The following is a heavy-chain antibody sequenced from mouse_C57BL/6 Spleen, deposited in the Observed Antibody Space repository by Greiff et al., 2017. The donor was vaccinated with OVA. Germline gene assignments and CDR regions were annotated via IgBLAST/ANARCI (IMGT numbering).Heavy chain of an antibody. CDR2: IDPSDSYT. CDR1: GYPFTSYW. J-gene: IGHJ4*01. Sequence: VQLQQPGAELVMPGASVKLSCKASGYPFTSYWMHWVKQRPGQGLEWIGEIDPSDSYTNYNQKFKGKSTLTVDKSSSTAYMQLSSLTSEDAAVYYCARWLPHYYAMDYWGQGTSVTVSS. CDR3: ARWLPHYYAMDY. D-gene: IGHD2-2*01. V-gene: IGHV1-69*01.